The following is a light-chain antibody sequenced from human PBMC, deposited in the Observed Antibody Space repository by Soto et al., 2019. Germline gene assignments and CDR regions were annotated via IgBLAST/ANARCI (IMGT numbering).Light chain of an antibody. V-gene: IGKV3-15*01. CDR3: PQYNNWPRT. CDR2: GAS. CDR1: QSVSSD. J-gene: IGKJ1*01. Sequence: EIVLTQSPATLSVSPGDRATIACRASQSVSSDLAWYHQKPDQAPRLLIYGASTRATGIPARFSGSVSGTEFTLTICSLQSEDFAVYYCPQYNNWPRTFGQGTKVEIK.